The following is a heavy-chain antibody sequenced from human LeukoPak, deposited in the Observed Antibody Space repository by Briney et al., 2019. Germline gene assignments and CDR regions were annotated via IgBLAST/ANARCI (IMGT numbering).Heavy chain of an antibody. CDR2: INPTGGSS. D-gene: IGHD3-22*01. Sequence: GASVKVSCKASGYTFTNYYMHWVRQAPGQGLEWMGIINPTGGSSSSAQKFQGRVTMTRDTSTSTVYMELSSLGSEDTAVYYCARGPNDGSGWYEFWGQGTLVTVSS. J-gene: IGHJ5*01. CDR3: ARGPNDGSGWYEF. CDR1: GYTFTNYY. V-gene: IGHV1-46*01.